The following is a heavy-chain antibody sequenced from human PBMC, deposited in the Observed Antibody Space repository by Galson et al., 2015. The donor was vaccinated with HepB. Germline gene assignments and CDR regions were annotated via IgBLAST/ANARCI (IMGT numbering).Heavy chain of an antibody. J-gene: IGHJ6*02. CDR1: GFTFSNAC. CDR2: IKSKTDGGTT. V-gene: IGHV3-15*01. Sequence: SLRLSCAASGFTFSNACMSWVRQAPGKGLEWVGRIKSKTDGGTTDYAAPVKGRFTISRDDSKNTLYMQMNSLKTEDTAVYYCTTFDHSGGWYVAYYYGMDVWGQGTTVTVSS. D-gene: IGHD6-19*01. CDR3: TTFDHSGGWYVAYYYGMDV.